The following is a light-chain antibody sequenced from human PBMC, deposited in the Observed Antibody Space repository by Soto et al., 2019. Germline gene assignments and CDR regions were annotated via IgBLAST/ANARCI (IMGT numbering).Light chain of an antibody. V-gene: IGLV2-11*01. Sequence: QSVLTQPRSVSGSPGQSVTTSCTGTSSDVGGYNYVSWYQQHPGKAPKLMLYDVSRRPSGVPDRFSGSKSGNTASLTISGLQAEDEADYFCCSYAGSYTWVFGGGTKLTVL. J-gene: IGLJ3*02. CDR3: CSYAGSYTWV. CDR1: SSDVGGYNY. CDR2: DVS.